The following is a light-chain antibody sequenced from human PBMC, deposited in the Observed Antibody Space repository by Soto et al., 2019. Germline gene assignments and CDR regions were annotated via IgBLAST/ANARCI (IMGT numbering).Light chain of an antibody. CDR2: EVS. J-gene: IGLJ1*01. V-gene: IGLV2-14*03. CDR1: SSDVGAYDF. CDR3: SSYTSSSTRV. Sequence: QSVLTQPASVSGSPGQSITISCTGTSSDVGAYDFVSWYQQHPDKAPKLMIYEVSNRPSGVSNRFSGSKSVNTATLTISGLQAEGEADYYCSSYTSSSTRVFGTGTKVTV.